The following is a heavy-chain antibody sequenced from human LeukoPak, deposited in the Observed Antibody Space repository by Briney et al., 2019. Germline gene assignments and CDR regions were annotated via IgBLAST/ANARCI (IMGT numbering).Heavy chain of an antibody. CDR2: IWYDGSNK. J-gene: IGHJ6*02. CDR1: GFTSSSYG. V-gene: IGHV3-33*01. CDR3: ARPEGPYYDFWSGPPSPYYGMDV. Sequence: PGGSMRLSCAASGFTSSSYGMHWVRQAPGKGLEWVAVIWYDGSNKYYADSVKGRFTISRDNSKNTLYLQMNSLRAEDTAVYYCARPEGPYYDFWSGPPSPYYGMDVWGQGTTVTLSS. D-gene: IGHD3-3*01.